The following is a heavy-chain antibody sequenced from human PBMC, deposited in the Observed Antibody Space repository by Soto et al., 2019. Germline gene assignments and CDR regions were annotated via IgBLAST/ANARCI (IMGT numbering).Heavy chain of an antibody. Sequence: SVKVSCKASGGTFSSYAISWVRQTPGQGLEWMGGIIPIFGTANYAQKFQGRVTITADKSTSTAYMELSSLRSEDTAVYYCARYIVSSGVTWNYYYGMDVWGQGTTVTVSS. V-gene: IGHV1-69*06. CDR3: ARYIVSSGVTWNYYYGMDV. D-gene: IGHD2-21*02. CDR2: IIPIFGTA. J-gene: IGHJ6*02. CDR1: GGTFSSYA.